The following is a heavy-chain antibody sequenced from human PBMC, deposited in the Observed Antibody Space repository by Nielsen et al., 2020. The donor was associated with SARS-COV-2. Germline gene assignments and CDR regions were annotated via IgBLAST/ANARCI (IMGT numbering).Heavy chain of an antibody. Sequence: GESLKISCAASGFTFGSFWVTWVRQAPGKGLEWVANINQDGSEKHHVDSVKGRFTISRDNAKNSLYLQMNSLRAEDTAVYYCARVGGSSWYGDYWGQGTLVTVSS. CDR3: ARVGGSSWYGDY. J-gene: IGHJ4*02. V-gene: IGHV3-7*03. CDR2: INQDGSEK. D-gene: IGHD6-13*01. CDR1: GFTFGSFW.